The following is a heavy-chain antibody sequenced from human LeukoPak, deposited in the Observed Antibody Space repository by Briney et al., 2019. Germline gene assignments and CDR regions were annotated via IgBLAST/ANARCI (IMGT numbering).Heavy chain of an antibody. CDR3: ARATAGSRVDDY. CDR2: IYYSGST. V-gene: IGHV4-31*03. CDR1: GGSISSGGYY. D-gene: IGHD3-10*01. Sequence: SETLSLTCTVSGGSISSGGYYWSWIRQHPGKGLEWIGYIYYSGSTYYNPSLKSRVTISVDTSKNQFSLKLSSVTAADTAVYYRARATAGSRVDDYWGQGTLVTVSS. J-gene: IGHJ4*02.